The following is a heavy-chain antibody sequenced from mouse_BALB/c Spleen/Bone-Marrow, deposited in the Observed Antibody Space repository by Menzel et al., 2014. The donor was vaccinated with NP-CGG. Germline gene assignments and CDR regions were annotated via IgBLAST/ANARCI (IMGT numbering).Heavy chain of an antibody. J-gene: IGHJ4*01. CDR1: GYTFTNYY. D-gene: IGHD2-3*01. Sequence: QVHVKQSGPELVKPGASVRISCKASGYTFTNYYIHWVKQRPGQGLEWIGWIYPVNVHANFNEKFRGKATLTVDKSSSTAYMQLSSLTSEDSAVYFCARWLLPYYAMDYWGQGTSVTVSS. V-gene: IGHV1S56*01. CDR2: IYPVNVHA. CDR3: ARWLLPYYAMDY.